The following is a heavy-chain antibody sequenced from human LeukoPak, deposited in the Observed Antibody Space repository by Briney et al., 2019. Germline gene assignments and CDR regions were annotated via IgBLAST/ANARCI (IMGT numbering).Heavy chain of an antibody. Sequence: PGGSLRLSCAASGFTFSSFALHWVRQAPGKGLEYVSAISSNGRNTYYANSVKGRFTISRDNSKNTLYLQMGSLRAEDMAVYYCARGDYGSGSYPLDYWGQGTLVTVSS. CDR2: ISSNGRNT. CDR3: ARGDYGSGSYPLDY. J-gene: IGHJ4*02. CDR1: GFTFSSFA. D-gene: IGHD3-10*01. V-gene: IGHV3-64*01.